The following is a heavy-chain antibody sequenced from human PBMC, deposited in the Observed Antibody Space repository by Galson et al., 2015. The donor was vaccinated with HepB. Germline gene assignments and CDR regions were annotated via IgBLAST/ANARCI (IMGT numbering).Heavy chain of an antibody. CDR2: INPNSGGT. J-gene: IGHJ3*02. CDR3: ARLGSNDAFDI. CDR1: GFTFTAYH. V-gene: IGHV1-2*06. Sequence: SVKVSCKASGFTFTAYHFHWVRQAPGQGLEWMGRINPNSGGTNYAQKFQGRVTMTRDTSISTAYMELSRLRSDDTAVYYCARLGSNDAFDIWGQGTMVTVSS.